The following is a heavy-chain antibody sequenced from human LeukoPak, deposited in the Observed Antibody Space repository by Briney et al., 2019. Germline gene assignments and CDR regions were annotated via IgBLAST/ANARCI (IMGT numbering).Heavy chain of an antibody. V-gene: IGHV3-21*01. D-gene: IGHD1-26*01. CDR1: GFSLSSHS. Sequence: PGGSLRLSCAASGFSLSSHSMNWVRQAPGKGLEWVSSISESSRDIYYADSVRGRFTISRDNARTSLDLQMNSLRAEDTAVYYCARETQWEAFDYWGQGTLVTVSS. CDR3: ARETQWEAFDY. J-gene: IGHJ4*02. CDR2: ISESSRDI.